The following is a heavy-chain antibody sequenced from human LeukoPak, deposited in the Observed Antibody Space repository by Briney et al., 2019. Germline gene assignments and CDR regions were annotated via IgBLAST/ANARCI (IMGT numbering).Heavy chain of an antibody. Sequence: GASVKVSCKASGGTFSSSAISWVRQAPGQGLEWMGGIIPIFGTANYAQKFQGRVTITTDESTSTAYMELSSLRSEDTAVYYCARDRSRYCSSTSCARVAFDIWGQGTMVTVSS. J-gene: IGHJ3*02. CDR1: GGTFSSSA. CDR2: IIPIFGTA. D-gene: IGHD2-2*01. V-gene: IGHV1-69*05. CDR3: ARDRSRYCSSTSCARVAFDI.